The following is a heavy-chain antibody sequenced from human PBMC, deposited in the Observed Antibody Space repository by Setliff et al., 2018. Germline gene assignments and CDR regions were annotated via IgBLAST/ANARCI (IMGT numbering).Heavy chain of an antibody. Sequence: GGSLRLSRAASGFTFSRFWMNWVRQAPGKGLEWVANIKQDGSVKYYVDSVKGRFTISRDNAKNSVDLEMNSLRAEDTAVYYCARSSSFRGPCTGGSCSDFDAWGQGILVTVSS. V-gene: IGHV3-7*03. D-gene: IGHD2-15*01. CDR3: ARSSSFRGPCTGGSCSDFDA. J-gene: IGHJ4*02. CDR2: IKQDGSVK. CDR1: GFTFSRFW.